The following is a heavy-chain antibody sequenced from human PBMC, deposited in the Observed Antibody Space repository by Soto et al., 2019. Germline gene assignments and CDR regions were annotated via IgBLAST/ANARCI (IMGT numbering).Heavy chain of an antibody. CDR1: GYTFTNYA. CDR2: INVGNGNT. V-gene: IGHV1-3*01. CDR3: ARGPESGNYFLSYFDY. D-gene: IGHD1-26*01. J-gene: IGHJ4*02. Sequence: QVQLVQPGAEVKKPGASVKVSCKASGYTFTNYAIHWVRQAPGQRLEWMGWINVGNGNTKYSQKFQGRVTNTRDTPASTTYMDLSSLRSEDTAVDYYARGPESGNYFLSYFDYWGQGTLVTVSS.